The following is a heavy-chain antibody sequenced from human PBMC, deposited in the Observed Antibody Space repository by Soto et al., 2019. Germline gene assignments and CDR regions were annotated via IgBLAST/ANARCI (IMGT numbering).Heavy chain of an antibody. J-gene: IGHJ6*02. D-gene: IGHD3-3*01. CDR1: GASIRSSSYC. CDR2: FCYSGST. Sequence: SETLSLTCTVSGASIRSSSYCWGWVRQPPGKGLQWIGSFCYSGSTYYNPSLERRLTISVDTSKNQFSLKLNSVTAADTAVYYCAREGRGRFLESFGRYGMDVWGQGPALTVPS. V-gene: IGHV4-39*02. CDR3: AREGRGRFLESFGRYGMDV.